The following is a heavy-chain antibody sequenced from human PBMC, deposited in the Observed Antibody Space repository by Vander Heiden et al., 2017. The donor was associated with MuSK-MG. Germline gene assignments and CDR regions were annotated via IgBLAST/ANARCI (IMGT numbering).Heavy chain of an antibody. J-gene: IGHJ4*02. V-gene: IGHV3-7*01. Sequence: EVQLVESGGGLVQPGGSLRLSCAASGFTFSSHWMGWVRQAPGKGLEWVANIKQDGSERYYVDSVNGRVTFSSDNAKNSLYLQMNSLRAEETAMYYCARGSGYSSVGSCYPYYFDYWGQGTLVTVSS. CDR1: GFTFSSHW. CDR3: ARGSGYSSVGSCYPYYFDY. CDR2: IKQDGSER. D-gene: IGHD2-15*01.